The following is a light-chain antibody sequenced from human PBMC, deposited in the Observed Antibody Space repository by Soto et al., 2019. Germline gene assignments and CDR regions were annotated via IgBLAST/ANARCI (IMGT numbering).Light chain of an antibody. CDR1: SSNIGSSY. J-gene: IGLJ3*02. CDR2: RTD. CDR3: AAWDDSLSGRV. V-gene: IGLV1-47*01. Sequence: QSVLTQPPSASGTPGQRVTISCSGSSSNIGSSYVYWYQQLPGTAPKLLIYRTDQRPSGVPDRISGSKSGTSASLAISGLQSGDEADYYCAAWDDSLSGRVFGEGTKVTVL.